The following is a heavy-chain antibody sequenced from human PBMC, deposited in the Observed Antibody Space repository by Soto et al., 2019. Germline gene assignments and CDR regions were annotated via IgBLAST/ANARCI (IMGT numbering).Heavy chain of an antibody. V-gene: IGHV4-30-4*01. CDR3: ARAIYDFWSGATAYFDY. CDR1: GGSISSGDYY. CDR2: IYYSGST. J-gene: IGHJ4*02. Sequence: SETLSLTCTVSGGSISSGDYYWSWILQPPGKGLEGIGYIYYSGSTYYNPSLKSLVTISVDTSKNQFSLKLSSVTAADTAVYYWARAIYDFWSGATAYFDYWGQGTLVTVSS. D-gene: IGHD3-3*01.